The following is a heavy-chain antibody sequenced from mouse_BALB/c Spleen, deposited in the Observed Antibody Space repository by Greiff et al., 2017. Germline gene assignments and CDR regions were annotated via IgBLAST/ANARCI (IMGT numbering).Heavy chain of an antibody. V-gene: IGHV1-85*01. D-gene: IGHD2-1*01. CDR1: GYTFTRYD. J-gene: IGHJ1*01. CDR2: IFPGDGRT. Sequence: LQESGAELVKPGASVKLSCKASGYTFTRYDINWVRQRPEQGLEWIGWIFPGDGRTKYNEKFKGKATLTTDKSSSTAYMQLSRLTSEDSAVYFCARNYGNYVWYFDVWGAGTTVTVSS. CDR3: ARNYGNYVWYFDV.